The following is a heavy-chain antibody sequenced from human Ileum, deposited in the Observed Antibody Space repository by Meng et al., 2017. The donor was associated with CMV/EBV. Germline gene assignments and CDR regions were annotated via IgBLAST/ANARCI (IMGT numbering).Heavy chain of an antibody. CDR1: GFSLSTSGVD. J-gene: IGHJ1*01. V-gene: IGHV2-5*05. Sequence: TNLEASCPTLVKPTQTLTLPCTFSGFSLSTSGVDVGWIRQPPGKALEWLALIYWDDDKRYGPSLKSRLTITKDTSKNQVVLTMTNMDPVDTATYYCAHRRGIEEYFQHWGQGTLVTVSS. CDR3: AHRRGIEEYFQH. CDR2: IYWDDDK. D-gene: IGHD6-13*01.